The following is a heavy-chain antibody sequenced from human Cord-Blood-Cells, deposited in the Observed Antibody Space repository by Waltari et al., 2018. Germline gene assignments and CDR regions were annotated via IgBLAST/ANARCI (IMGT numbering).Heavy chain of an antibody. V-gene: IGHV4-34*01. J-gene: IGHJ4*02. CDR3: ARAVVGATDY. CDR2: INHSGST. Sequence: QVQLQQWGAGLLKPSETLSLTCAVHGRSFSGYYWSWIRQPPGKGLEWIGEINHSGSTNYNPSLKSRVTISVDTSKNQFSLKLSSVTAADTAVYYCARAVVGATDYWGQGTLVTVSS. D-gene: IGHD1-26*01. CDR1: GRSFSGYY.